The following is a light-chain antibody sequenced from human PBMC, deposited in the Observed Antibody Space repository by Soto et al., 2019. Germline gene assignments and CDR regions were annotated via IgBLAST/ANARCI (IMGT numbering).Light chain of an antibody. Sequence: EVVLTQSPVTLSLSPGERATLSCRASQSVGTFLAWYQQKPGQAPRLIIYDTSNRATGIPARFSGTGSGPDFALTISSVEPEDFAVYFCQHRTNWARTFGQGTKLDIK. V-gene: IGKV3-11*01. CDR2: DTS. CDR3: QHRTNWART. J-gene: IGKJ2*01. CDR1: QSVGTF.